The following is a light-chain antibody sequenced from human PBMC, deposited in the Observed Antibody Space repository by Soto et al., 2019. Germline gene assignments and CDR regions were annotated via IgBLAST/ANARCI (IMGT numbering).Light chain of an antibody. J-gene: IGKJ2*01. CDR3: QQYGSSLRT. V-gene: IGKV3-20*01. Sequence: IVLTQSPGTLSLSPGERATLSCRASQSVGGNYLAWYQQKPGQAPRLLVYAASTRATGIPDRFSGSGSGTDFSLPISRLEPEDFAVYYCQQYGSSLRTFGQGTKLEIK. CDR2: AAS. CDR1: QSVGGNY.